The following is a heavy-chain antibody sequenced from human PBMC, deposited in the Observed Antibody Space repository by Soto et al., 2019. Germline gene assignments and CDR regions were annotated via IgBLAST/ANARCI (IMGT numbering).Heavy chain of an antibody. CDR2: IYWDDDK. CDR1: GFSLSTSGVG. CDR3: AHTVGLVVVTSEDEYFQH. D-gene: IGHD2-15*01. Sequence: QITLKESGPTLVKPTQTLTLTCTFSGFSLSTSGVGVGWIRQPPGKALEWLAVIYWDDDKGYSPSLKNRLTITKDTSKSQVVLTMTNMDPVDTATYYCAHTVGLVVVTSEDEYFQHWGQGTQVTVSS. V-gene: IGHV2-5*02. J-gene: IGHJ1*01.